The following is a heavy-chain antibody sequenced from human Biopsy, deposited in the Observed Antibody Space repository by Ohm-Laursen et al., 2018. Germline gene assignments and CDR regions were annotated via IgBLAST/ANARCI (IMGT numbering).Heavy chain of an antibody. CDR2: INKDGSTL. V-gene: IGHV3-74*03. CDR1: GFTFSSYW. J-gene: IGHJ6*02. Sequence: SLRLSCSASGFTFSSYWMNWVRQVPGKRLVWVATINKDGSTLQYVDSVRGRFTISRDNAKNTLHLQMNSLRAGDTAIYYCAKDLHNYGMDVWGQGTTVTVSS. CDR3: AKDLHNYGMDV.